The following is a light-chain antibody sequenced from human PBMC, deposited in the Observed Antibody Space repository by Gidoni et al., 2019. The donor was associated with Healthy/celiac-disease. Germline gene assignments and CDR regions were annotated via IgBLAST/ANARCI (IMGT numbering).Light chain of an antibody. V-gene: IGKV3-20*01. CDR3: QQYGSSPPIT. Sequence: EIVLTQSPGTLSLSPGERATLSCRASQSVSSSYLAWYQQKPGQAPRLLIYGASSRATGIPDRFSGSGSGTDFTLTISRLEPEDFAVYYCQQYGSSPPITVXGXTKVEIK. CDR2: GAS. J-gene: IGKJ4*01. CDR1: QSVSSSY.